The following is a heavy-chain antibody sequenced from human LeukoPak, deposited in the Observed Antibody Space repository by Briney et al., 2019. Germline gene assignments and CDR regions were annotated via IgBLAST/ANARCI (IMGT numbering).Heavy chain of an antibody. J-gene: IGHJ6*03. CDR1: AGAFSSYT. CDR2: LVPIFVTA. D-gene: IGHD2-2*02. CDR3: AFLAADYSSTSCYIPYYYYYMDT. V-gene: IGHV1-69*06. Sequence: ASGKFSCKASAGAFSSYTITWVRHARVQGLEWMGGLVPIFVTAKYAQQFQGRVAITSAKTTSTAYMELKRMSCEATAVYYSAFLAADYSSTSCYIPYYYYYMDTWGKGTTVTVSS.